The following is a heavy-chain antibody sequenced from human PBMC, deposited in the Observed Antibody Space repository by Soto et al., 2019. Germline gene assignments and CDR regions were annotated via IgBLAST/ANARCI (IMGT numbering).Heavy chain of an antibody. Sequence: QVQLQQWGAGLLKPSETLSLTCAIYGGSFSGYYWSWIRQPPGKGLEWIGEINHSGSTNYNPSLKGRSTISRDTSKNQFPLKLSCVTAADTAVYYCTRGVREYCGGGSCYIDPWGQGTLVTVSS. CDR2: INHSGST. J-gene: IGHJ5*02. CDR3: TRGVREYCGGGSCYIDP. D-gene: IGHD2-15*01. CDR1: GGSFSGYY. V-gene: IGHV4-34*01.